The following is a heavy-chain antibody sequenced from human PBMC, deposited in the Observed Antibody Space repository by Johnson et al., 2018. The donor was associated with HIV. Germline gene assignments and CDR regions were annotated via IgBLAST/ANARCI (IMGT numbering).Heavy chain of an antibody. CDR1: GFTFSSYW. Sequence: VQLVESGGGLVQPGGSLRLSCAASGFTFSSYWMHWVRQAPGKGLVWVSRINSDGSSTSYADSVKGRFTISRDNAKNSLYLQMNSLRAEDTALYYCATGENLKWELRFVDAFDIWGQGTMVSVFS. CDR2: INSDGSST. V-gene: IGHV3-74*02. J-gene: IGHJ3*02. CDR3: ATGENLKWELRFVDAFDI. D-gene: IGHD1-26*01.